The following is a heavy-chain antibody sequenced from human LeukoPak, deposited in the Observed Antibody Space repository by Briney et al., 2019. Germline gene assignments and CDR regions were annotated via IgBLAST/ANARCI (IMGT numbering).Heavy chain of an antibody. J-gene: IGHJ4*02. CDR3: ARVFYYGSANDY. CDR1: GFTVSSNY. V-gene: IGHV3-66*01. Sequence: PGGSLRLSCAASGFTVSSNYMSWVRQAPGKGLEWVSVIYAGGSTHYADSVKGRFTISRDNSKNTLYLQMNSLRAEDTAVYYCARVFYYGSANDYWGQGTLVTVSS. CDR2: IYAGGST. D-gene: IGHD3-10*01.